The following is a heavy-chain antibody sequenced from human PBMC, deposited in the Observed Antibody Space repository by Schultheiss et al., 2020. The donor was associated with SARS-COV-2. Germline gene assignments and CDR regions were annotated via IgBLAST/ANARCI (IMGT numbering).Heavy chain of an antibody. J-gene: IGHJ4*02. D-gene: IGHD6-19*01. CDR2: IYYSGST. Sequence: SETLSLTCTVSGGSISSYYWSWIRQPPGKGLEWIGYIYYSGSTNYNPSLKSRVTISVDTSKNQFSLKLSSVTAADTAVYYCATGGYSSGWYNPYFDYWGQGTLVTVSS. CDR3: ATGGYSSGWYNPYFDY. CDR1: GGSISSYY. V-gene: IGHV4-59*08.